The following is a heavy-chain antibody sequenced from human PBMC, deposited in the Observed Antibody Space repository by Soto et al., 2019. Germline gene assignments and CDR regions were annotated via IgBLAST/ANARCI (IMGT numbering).Heavy chain of an antibody. CDR2: ISAYNGNT. D-gene: IGHD2-15*01. J-gene: IGHJ4*02. CDR1: GYTFTSYG. CDR3: ARDFLTVDSHRGGFVY. Sequence: QVQLVPSGAEVKKPGASVKVSCKASGYTFTSYGISWVRQAPGQGLEWMGWISAYNGNTNYAQMLQGRVTMTTDASTSTAYMELRSLRSDDTAVYYCARDFLTVDSHRGGFVYWGQGTLVTVSS. V-gene: IGHV1-18*04.